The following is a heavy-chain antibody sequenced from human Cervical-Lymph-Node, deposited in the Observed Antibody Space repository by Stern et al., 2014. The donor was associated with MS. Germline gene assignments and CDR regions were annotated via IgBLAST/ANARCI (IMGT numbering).Heavy chain of an antibody. CDR1: GGSISDYY. CDR3: TSNANYRNWFDP. CDR2: VFHSGTT. D-gene: IGHD4/OR15-4a*01. J-gene: IGHJ5*02. Sequence: VQLLESGPGLVKPSETLSLTCTVSGGSISDYYWSWIRQPPGKGMEWIGYVFHSGTTNYNPSLKSRVTMSVDTSKNQFSLKLSSVTAADTAIYYCTSNANYRNWFDPWGQGALVTVSS. V-gene: IGHV4-59*01.